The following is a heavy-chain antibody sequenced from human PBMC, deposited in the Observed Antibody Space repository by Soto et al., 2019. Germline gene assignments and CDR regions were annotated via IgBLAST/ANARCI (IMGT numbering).Heavy chain of an antibody. CDR3: ARGLILWFGELSRRGGYYYGMDV. Sequence: QVQLQQWGAGLLKPSETLSLTCAVYGGSFSGYQWSWIRQTPGKGLEWIGEINDSGNINYNPSLKSRVTILLDTPKKQISLKLSSVTAADSAVYYCARGLILWFGELSRRGGYYYGMDVWGKGTTVTVSS. D-gene: IGHD3-10*01. CDR1: GGSFSGYQ. J-gene: IGHJ6*04. CDR2: INDSGNI. V-gene: IGHV4-34*01.